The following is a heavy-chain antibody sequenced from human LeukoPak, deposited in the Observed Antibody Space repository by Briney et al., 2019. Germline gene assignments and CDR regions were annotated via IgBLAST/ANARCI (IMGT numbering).Heavy chain of an antibody. J-gene: IGHJ4*02. V-gene: IGHV4-59*08. CDR1: DGSINSYY. CDR2: IYYSGST. Sequence: KPSETLSLTCTVSDGSINSYYWSWIRQPPGKGLEWIGYIYYSGSTNYNPSLRSRLTISVDTSKNQFSLKLSFVTAADTAAYYCARHLGRGFDYWGQGILVTVSS. CDR3: ARHLGRGFDY.